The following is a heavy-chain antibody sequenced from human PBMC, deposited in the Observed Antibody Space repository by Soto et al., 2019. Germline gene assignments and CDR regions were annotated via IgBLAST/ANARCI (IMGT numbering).Heavy chain of an antibody. V-gene: IGHV4-38-2*01. CDR3: ARVGPWVPYYYDSSPYTFENWFDP. Sequence: SETLSLTCAVSGYSISSGYYWGWLRQPPGKGLEWFGSIYHGGSTYYTPSLNSRVTLSIDMTNNHVSLILNSVTAADTAVYYCARVGPWVPYYYDSSPYTFENWFDPWGQGTLVTVSS. J-gene: IGHJ5*02. D-gene: IGHD3-22*01. CDR1: GYSISSGYY. CDR2: IYHGGST.